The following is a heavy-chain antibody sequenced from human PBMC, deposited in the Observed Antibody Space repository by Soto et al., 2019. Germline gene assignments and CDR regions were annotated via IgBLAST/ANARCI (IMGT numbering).Heavy chain of an antibody. CDR3: ARETASSMIVVVFDAFDI. J-gene: IGHJ3*02. CDR1: GFTFSSYA. CDR2: ISYDGSNK. Sequence: QVQLVESGGGVVQPGRSLRLSCAASGFTFSSYAMHWVRQAPGKGLEWVAVISYDGSNKYYADSVKGRFTISRDNSKNTLYLQMNSLRAEDTAVYYCARETASSMIVVVFDAFDIWGQGTMVTVSS. V-gene: IGHV3-30-3*01. D-gene: IGHD3-22*01.